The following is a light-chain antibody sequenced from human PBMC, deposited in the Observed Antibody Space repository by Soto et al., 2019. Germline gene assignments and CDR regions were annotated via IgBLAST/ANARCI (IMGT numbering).Light chain of an antibody. Sequence: QSVLTQPRSVSGSPGQSVTISCTGTSSDVGDYNYVSWYQQHPGKAPKLMIYDVSKWPSGVPDRFSGSKSGNTASLTFSGLQAEDEADYYCCSYAGSYTYVFGTGTKLTVL. CDR3: CSYAGSYTYV. J-gene: IGLJ1*01. V-gene: IGLV2-11*01. CDR1: SSDVGDYNY. CDR2: DVS.